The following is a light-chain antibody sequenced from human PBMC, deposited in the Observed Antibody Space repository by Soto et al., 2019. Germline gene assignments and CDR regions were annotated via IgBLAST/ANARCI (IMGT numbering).Light chain of an antibody. Sequence: EIVLTQSPGTLSLSPGERATLSCRASQIVTNNYLAWYQQKPGQAPRLLIYVASSRASGIPDRFTGSGSGTDFTLTISRLEPEDFAVYYCQQYSSLPRTFGKGTKVDVK. J-gene: IGKJ1*01. V-gene: IGKV3-20*01. CDR1: QIVTNNY. CDR2: VAS. CDR3: QQYSSLPRT.